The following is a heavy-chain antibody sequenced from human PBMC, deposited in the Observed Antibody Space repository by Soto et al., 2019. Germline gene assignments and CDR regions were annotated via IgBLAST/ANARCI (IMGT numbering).Heavy chain of an antibody. V-gene: IGHV3-74*01. J-gene: IGHJ6*04. CDR2: IDNAGTDP. CDR1: GFTLSGRS. Sequence: EVQLVESGGGLVQPGGSLRLSCAASGFTLSGRSMHWVRQAPGKGLVWVSGIDNAGTDPTYADSVKGRFTSSRDNAKNMLYLQMNSRRVEDTAVYYCARGWFGPDVWGKGTTVTVSS. D-gene: IGHD3-10*01. CDR3: ARGWFGPDV.